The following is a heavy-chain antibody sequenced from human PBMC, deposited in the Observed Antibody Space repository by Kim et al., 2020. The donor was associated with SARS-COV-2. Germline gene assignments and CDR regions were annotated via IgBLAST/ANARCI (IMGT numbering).Heavy chain of an antibody. CDR1: GFTFSSYA. Sequence: GGSLRLSCAASGFTFSSYAMSWVRQAPGKGLEWVSAISGSGGSTYYADTVKGRFTISRDNSKNTLYLQMNSLRAEDTAVYYCAKSAGYRGSSSMFDPWGQGTLVTVSS. D-gene: IGHD6-6*01. V-gene: IGHV3-23*01. CDR2: ISGSGGST. J-gene: IGHJ5*02. CDR3: AKSAGYRGSSSMFDP.